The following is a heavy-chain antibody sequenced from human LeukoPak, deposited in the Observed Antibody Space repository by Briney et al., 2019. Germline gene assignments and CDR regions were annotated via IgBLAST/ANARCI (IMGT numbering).Heavy chain of an antibody. CDR2: IYYSGST. CDR3: ARDRGLRWGYYYMDV. J-gene: IGHJ6*03. Sequence: SSETLSLTCTVSGGSISSSSYYWGWIRQPPGKGLEWIGSIYYSGSTYYNPSLKSRVTISEDTSKNQFSLKLSSVTAADTAVYYCARDRGLRWGYYYMDVWGKGTTVTVSS. D-gene: IGHD4-23*01. CDR1: GGSISSSSYY. V-gene: IGHV4-39*07.